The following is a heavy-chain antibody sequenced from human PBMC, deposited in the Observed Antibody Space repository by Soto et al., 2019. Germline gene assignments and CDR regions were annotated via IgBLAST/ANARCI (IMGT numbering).Heavy chain of an antibody. J-gene: IGHJ4*02. CDR3: AKVSIGDGYNQTFDY. CDR2: ISYDGSNK. CDR1: GFTFSSYG. D-gene: IGHD5-12*01. V-gene: IGHV3-30*18. Sequence: PGGSLRLSCAASGFTFSSYGMHWVRQAPGKGLEWVAVISYDGSNKYYADSVKGRFTISRDNSKNTLYLQMNSLRAEDTAVYYCAKVSIGDGYNQTFDYWGQGTLVTVSS.